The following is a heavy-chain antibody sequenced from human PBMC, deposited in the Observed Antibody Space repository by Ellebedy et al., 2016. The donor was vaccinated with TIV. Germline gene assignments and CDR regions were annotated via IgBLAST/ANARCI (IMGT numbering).Heavy chain of an antibody. J-gene: IGHJ6*02. CDR1: EFPVSSNY. Sequence: GESLKISCAASEFPVSSNYINWVRQAPGKGLEWVSVIYSGGSTYYADYVKGRFTISRDNSKNTLYLHMNSLRAEDTAVYYCASRSYEYYYYGMDVWGQGTTVTVSS. V-gene: IGHV3-53*01. CDR2: IYSGGST. D-gene: IGHD3-16*01. CDR3: ASRSYEYYYYGMDV.